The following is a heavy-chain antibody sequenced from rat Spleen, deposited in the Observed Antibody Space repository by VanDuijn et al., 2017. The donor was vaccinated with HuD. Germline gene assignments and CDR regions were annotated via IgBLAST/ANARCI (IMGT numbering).Heavy chain of an antibody. D-gene: IGHD1-12*02. CDR3: TRNYAYYYDCSYQGGFDY. J-gene: IGHJ2*01. Sequence: QVQLKESGPGLMQPSQTLSLTCIVSGFSLTNYHVHWVRQSPGKGLEWMAVIWSGGNTDYNSAIKSRLSISRDTSKSQVFLKVTSLKSEDTGIYYCTRNYAYYYDCSYQGGFDYWGQGFMVTVSS. CDR2: IWSGGNT. V-gene: IGHV2S13*01. CDR1: GFSLTNYH.